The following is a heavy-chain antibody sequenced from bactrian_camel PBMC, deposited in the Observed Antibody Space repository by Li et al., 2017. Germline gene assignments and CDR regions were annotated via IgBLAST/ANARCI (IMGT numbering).Heavy chain of an antibody. J-gene: IGHJ4*01. CDR2: QRDAAT. CDR1: RPQPQDTASLYTFDSAC. Sequence: DVQLVESGGGSVQAGGSLRLSCEASRPQPQDTASLYTFDSACMGWFRQAPGKEPEGVAAQRDAATYYADSVKGRFIISRDSSKMTWSLQMNNLKPEDTAMYYCAAVTGCSLTPWLRDPGNKSGPMNWGQGTQVTVS. D-gene: IGHD3*01. V-gene: IGHV3S31*01. CDR3: AAVTGCSLTPWLRDPGNKSGPMN.